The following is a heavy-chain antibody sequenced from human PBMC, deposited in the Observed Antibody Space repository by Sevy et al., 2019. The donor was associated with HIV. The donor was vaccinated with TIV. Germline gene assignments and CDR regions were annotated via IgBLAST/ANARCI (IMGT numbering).Heavy chain of an antibody. Sequence: GGSLRLSCAASGFTFSSYAMNWVRQAPGKGLEWVSGFSGSGGSGDKTNYADSVKGRFTISRDDSKNSLYLQLNSLRAEETAIYYCARKYDSSGYFDYWGQGTLVTVSS. J-gene: IGHJ4*02. D-gene: IGHD3-22*01. CDR1: GFTFSSYA. CDR2: FSGSGGSGDKT. V-gene: IGHV3-23*01. CDR3: ARKYDSSGYFDY.